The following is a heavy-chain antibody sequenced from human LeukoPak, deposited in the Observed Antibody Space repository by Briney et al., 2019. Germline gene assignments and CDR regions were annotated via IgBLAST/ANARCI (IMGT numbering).Heavy chain of an antibody. CDR2: ISAYNGNT. CDR1: GYTFTSYG. V-gene: IGHV1-18*01. D-gene: IGHD3-3*01. CDR3: ARSDDFWSGTGFDY. Sequence: ASVKVSCKAPGYTFTSYGISWVRQAPGQGLEWMGWISAYNGNTNYAQKLQGRVAMTTDTSTSTDYMDLRSLRSDDTAVYYCARSDDFWSGTGFDYWGQGTLVTVSS. J-gene: IGHJ4*02.